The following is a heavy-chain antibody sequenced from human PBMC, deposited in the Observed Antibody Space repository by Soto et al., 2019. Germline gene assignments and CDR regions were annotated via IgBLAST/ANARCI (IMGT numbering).Heavy chain of an antibody. D-gene: IGHD2-2*01. CDR3: AREASAAMPDC. J-gene: IGHJ4*02. Sequence: GASVKVSCKASGGTFSSYAISWVRQAPGQGLEWMGGIIPIFGTANYAQKFQGRVTITADKSTSTAYMELSSLRSEDTAVYYCAREASAAMPDCWGQGTLVTVSS. CDR2: IIPIFGTA. V-gene: IGHV1-69*06. CDR1: GGTFSSYA.